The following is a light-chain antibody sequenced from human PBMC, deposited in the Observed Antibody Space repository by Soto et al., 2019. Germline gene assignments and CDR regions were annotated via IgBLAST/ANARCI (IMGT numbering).Light chain of an antibody. CDR3: QSYDSSLSGLYVV. V-gene: IGLV1-40*01. CDR2: GNS. J-gene: IGLJ2*01. Sequence: QSALTQPPSVSGAPGQRVTISCTGSSSNIGAGYDVHWYQQLPGTAPKLLIYGNSNRPSGVPDRFSGSKSGTSASLAITGLQAEDEADYYCQSYDSSLSGLYVVFGGGTQLTVL. CDR1: SSNIGAGYD.